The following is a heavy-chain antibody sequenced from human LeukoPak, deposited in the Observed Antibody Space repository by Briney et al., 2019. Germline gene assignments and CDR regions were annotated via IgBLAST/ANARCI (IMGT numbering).Heavy chain of an antibody. D-gene: IGHD3-10*01. CDR2: MNPNSGNT. V-gene: IGHV1-8*03. Sequence: ASVKVSCKASGYTFTSYDINWVRQATGQGLEWMGWMNPNSGNTGYAQKFQGRVTITRNTSISTAYMELSSLRSEDTAVYYCARGLRRFDMVRGVFYYWGQGTLVTVSS. J-gene: IGHJ4*02. CDR1: GYTFTSYD. CDR3: ARGLRRFDMVRGVFYY.